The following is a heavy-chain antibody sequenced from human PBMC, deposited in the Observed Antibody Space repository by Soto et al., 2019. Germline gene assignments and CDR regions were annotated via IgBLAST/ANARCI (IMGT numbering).Heavy chain of an antibody. J-gene: IGHJ4*02. CDR3: ARAHLPGYFDY. Sequence: GGSLRLSCAASGFTFSSYSMNWVRQAPGKGLEWVSSISSSSSYIYYADSVKGRFTISRDNAKNSLYLQMNSLRAEDTAVYYCARAHLPGYFDYWGQGTLVTVSS. V-gene: IGHV3-21*01. CDR1: GFTFSSYS. CDR2: ISSSSSYI.